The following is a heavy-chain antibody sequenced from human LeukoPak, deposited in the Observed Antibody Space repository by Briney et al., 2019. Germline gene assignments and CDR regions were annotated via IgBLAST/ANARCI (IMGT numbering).Heavy chain of an antibody. CDR1: GFTVSSYF. CDR2: IYSGGNT. D-gene: IGHD2-15*01. V-gene: IGHV3-66*04. CDR3: AKRPGYGFAFDV. Sequence: PGGSLRLSCAASGFTVSSYFMSWVRQAPGKGLEWVSLIYSGGNTYYGDSVKGRFTISRDNSKNTVYLQMNSLRAEDTAIYYCAKRPGYGFAFDVWGQGTMVTVSS. J-gene: IGHJ3*01.